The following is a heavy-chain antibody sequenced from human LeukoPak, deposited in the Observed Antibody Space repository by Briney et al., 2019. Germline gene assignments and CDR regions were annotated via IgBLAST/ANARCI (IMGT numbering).Heavy chain of an antibody. CDR2: IYHSGST. J-gene: IGHJ5*02. Sequence: SETLSLTCTVSGYSVSSGYYWGWIRQPPGKGLEWIGSIYHSGSTYYNPSLKSRVTISVDTSKNQFSLNLSSVTAADTAVYYCARDWRRWPFDTWGQGTLVTVSS. V-gene: IGHV4-38-2*02. CDR1: GYSVSSGYY. CDR3: ARDWRRWPFDT. D-gene: IGHD3-3*01.